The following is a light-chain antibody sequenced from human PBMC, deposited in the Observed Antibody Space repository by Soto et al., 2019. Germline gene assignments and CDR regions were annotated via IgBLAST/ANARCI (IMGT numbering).Light chain of an antibody. CDR3: QQYGSSSTWT. CDR1: QSVSSN. J-gene: IGKJ1*01. Sequence: EIVMTQSPATLSVSPGERAALSCRASQSVSSNLAWYQQKPSQAPRLLIYGASSRATGIPDRFSGSGSGTDFTLTISRLEPEDFAVYYCQQYGSSSTWTFGQGTKVDIK. CDR2: GAS. V-gene: IGKV3-20*01.